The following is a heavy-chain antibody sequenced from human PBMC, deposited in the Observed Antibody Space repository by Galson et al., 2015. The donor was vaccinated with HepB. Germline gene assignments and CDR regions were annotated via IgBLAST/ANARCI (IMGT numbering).Heavy chain of an antibody. Sequence: PALVKPTQTLTLTCTFSGFSLSTSGVGVGWIRQPPGKALEWLALIYWDDDKRYSPSLKSRLTITKDTSKNQVVLTMTNMDPVDTATYYCALQPAPIEQWRGGDYFDYWGQGTLVTVSS. CDR1: GFSLSTSGVG. J-gene: IGHJ4*02. V-gene: IGHV2-5*02. CDR3: ALQPAPIEQWRGGDYFDY. CDR2: IYWDDDK. D-gene: IGHD6-19*01.